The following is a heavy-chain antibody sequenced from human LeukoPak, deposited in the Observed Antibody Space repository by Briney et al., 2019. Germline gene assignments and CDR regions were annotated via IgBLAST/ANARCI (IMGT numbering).Heavy chain of an antibody. D-gene: IGHD2-21*02. V-gene: IGHV4-30-4*01. CDR1: GGSISSGDYY. Sequence: SETLSLTCTVSGGSISSGDYYWSWIRQPPGKGLEWIGYIYYSGSTFYSPSLKSRVTISVDTSKNQLSLKLNSVTAADTAIYYCARAPIVVVTASAFDIWGQGTMVTVSS. J-gene: IGHJ3*02. CDR3: ARAPIVVVTASAFDI. CDR2: IYYSGST.